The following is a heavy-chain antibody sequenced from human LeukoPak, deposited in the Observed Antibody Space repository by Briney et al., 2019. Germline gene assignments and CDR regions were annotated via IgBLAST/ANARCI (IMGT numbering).Heavy chain of an antibody. V-gene: IGHV1-18*01. CDR3: ARDTPQHLKRFDY. CDR2: INPYNGKT. CDR1: GYTLDRFG. J-gene: IGHJ4*02. Sequence: KVSCKASGYTLDRFGISWVRQAPGQGLEWLGWINPYNGKTIFGEKFQGRVIMTTDTSTSTVYMELTSLRPDDTAVYFCARDTPQHLKRFDYWGQGTLVTVSS.